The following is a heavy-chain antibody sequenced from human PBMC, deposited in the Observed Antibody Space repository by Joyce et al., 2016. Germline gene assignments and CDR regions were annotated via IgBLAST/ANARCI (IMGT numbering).Heavy chain of an antibody. D-gene: IGHD4-23*01. CDR3: ARLYSGNSVDY. Sequence: QLHLQESGPGLVKPSETLSLTCTVSGGSMSSISFYGGWFRPPLGKGLEWIGSISYSGKTYYNPSLKSRVTTSIDTSKNQFSLDLTSVTAADTAVYYCARLYSGNSVDYWGQGTLVTVSS. CDR1: GGSMSSISFY. J-gene: IGHJ4*02. CDR2: ISYSGKT. V-gene: IGHV4-39*01.